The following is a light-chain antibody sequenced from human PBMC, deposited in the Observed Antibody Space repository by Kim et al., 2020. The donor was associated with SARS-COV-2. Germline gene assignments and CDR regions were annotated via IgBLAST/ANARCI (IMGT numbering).Light chain of an antibody. J-gene: IGLJ2*01. V-gene: IGLV2-14*01. CDR2: DVS. Sequence: QSALTQPASVSGSPGQSITISCTGTSSDVGGYNYVSWYQQHPGKAPKLMIYDVSKRPSGVSNRFSGSKSGNTASLTISGLQAEDEADYYCSSYTSSSTIAVFGGGTQLTVL. CDR1: SSDVGGYNY. CDR3: SSYTSSSTIAV.